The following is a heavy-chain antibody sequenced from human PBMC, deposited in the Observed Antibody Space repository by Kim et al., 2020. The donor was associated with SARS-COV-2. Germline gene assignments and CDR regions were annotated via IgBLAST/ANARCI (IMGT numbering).Heavy chain of an antibody. V-gene: IGHV5-10-1*01. J-gene: IGHJ4*02. CDR2: IDPSDSYT. D-gene: IGHD3-22*01. CDR3: ARHRPLDYYDSSGYYPDY. Sequence: GESLKISCKGSGYSFTSYWISWVRQMPGKGLEWMGRIDPSDSYTNYSPSFQGHVTISADKSISTAYLQWSSLKASDTAMYYCARHRPLDYYDSSGYYPDYWGQGTLVTVSS. CDR1: GYSFTSYW.